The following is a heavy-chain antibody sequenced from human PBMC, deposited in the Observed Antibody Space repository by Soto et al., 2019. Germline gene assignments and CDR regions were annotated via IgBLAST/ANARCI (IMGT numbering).Heavy chain of an antibody. Sequence: GGSLRLSCAASGFTFSSYGMHWVRQAPGKGLEWVAVIWYDGSNKYYADSVKGRFTISRDNSKNTLYLQMNSLRAEDTAVYYCARDGRADGPTLTYNWFDFWGQGALVTVSS. CDR1: GFTFSSYG. D-gene: IGHD1-1*01. CDR3: ARDGRADGPTLTYNWFDF. V-gene: IGHV3-33*01. J-gene: IGHJ5*01. CDR2: IWYDGSNK.